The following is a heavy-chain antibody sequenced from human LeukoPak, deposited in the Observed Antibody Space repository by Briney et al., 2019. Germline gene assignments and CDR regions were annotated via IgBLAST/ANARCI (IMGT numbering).Heavy chain of an antibody. J-gene: IGHJ4*02. CDR2: ISSSSSYI. CDR3: ARVNDYDSGSLYRPIDY. Sequence: GGSLRLSCAASGFTFSSYSMNWVRQAPGKGLEWVSSISSSSSYIYYADSVKGRFTISRDNAKNSLYLQMNSLRAEDTAVYSCARVNDYDSGSLYRPIDYWGQGTLVTVSS. CDR1: GFTFSSYS. D-gene: IGHD3-10*01. V-gene: IGHV3-21*01.